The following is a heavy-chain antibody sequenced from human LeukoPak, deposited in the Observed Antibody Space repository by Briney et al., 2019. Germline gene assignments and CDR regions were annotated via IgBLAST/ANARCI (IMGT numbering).Heavy chain of an antibody. CDR2: ISSSGSTI. CDR3: ARDSSSGWAFDY. CDR1: GFTFSSYN. V-gene: IGHV3-48*04. J-gene: IGHJ4*02. D-gene: IGHD6-19*01. Sequence: PGGSLRLSCAASGFTFSSYNMNWVRQAPGKGLEWVSYISSSGSTIYYADSVKGRFTISRDNAKNSLYLQMNSLRAEDTAVYYCARDSSSGWAFDYWGQGTLVTVSS.